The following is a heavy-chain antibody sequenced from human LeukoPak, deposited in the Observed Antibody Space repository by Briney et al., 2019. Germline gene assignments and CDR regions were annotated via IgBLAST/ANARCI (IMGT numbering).Heavy chain of an antibody. CDR2: IYYSGST. CDR1: GGSISSSSYY. V-gene: IGHV4-39*01. J-gene: IGHJ5*02. CDR3: ASPYDSSGYYNH. Sequence: PSETLSLTCTVPGGSISSSSYYWGWIRQPPGKGLEWIGSIYYSGSTYYNPSLKSRVTISVDTSKNQFSLKLSSVTAADTAVYYCASPYDSSGYYNHWGQGTLVTVSS. D-gene: IGHD3-22*01.